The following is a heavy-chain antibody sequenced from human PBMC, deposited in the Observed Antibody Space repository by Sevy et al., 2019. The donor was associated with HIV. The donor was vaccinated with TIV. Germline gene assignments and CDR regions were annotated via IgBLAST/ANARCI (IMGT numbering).Heavy chain of an antibody. CDR3: ARDKYGAAGIDY. Sequence: GGSLRLSCAASGFTFSSYEMNWVHQAPGKGLEWVSYISSSGSTIYYADSVKGRFTISRDNAKNSLYLQMNSLRAEDTAVYYCARDKYGAAGIDYWGQGTLVTVSS. V-gene: IGHV3-48*03. CDR1: GFTFSSYE. D-gene: IGHD6-13*01. J-gene: IGHJ4*02. CDR2: ISSSGSTI.